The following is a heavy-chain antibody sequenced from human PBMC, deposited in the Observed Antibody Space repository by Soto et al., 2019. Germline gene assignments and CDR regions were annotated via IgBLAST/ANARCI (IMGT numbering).Heavy chain of an antibody. CDR2: IIPIFATA. CDR1: GGTFSSYA. D-gene: IGHD2-2*01. V-gene: IGHV1-69*01. CDR3: ARLGIYCSSTSCQKSYYYYGMDV. Sequence: QVQLVQSGAEVKKPGSSVKVSCKASGGTFSSYAISWVRQAPGQGLEWMGGIIPIFATANYAQKFQGRVTITADESTSTAYMELSSPRSEDTAVYYCARLGIYCSSTSCQKSYYYYGMDVWGQGPTVTVSS. J-gene: IGHJ6*02.